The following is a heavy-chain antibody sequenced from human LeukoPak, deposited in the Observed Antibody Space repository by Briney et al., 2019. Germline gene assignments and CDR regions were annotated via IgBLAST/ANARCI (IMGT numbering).Heavy chain of an antibody. V-gene: IGHV4-59*08. J-gene: IGHJ5*02. D-gene: IGHD1-26*01. CDR2: VYNSEYT. CDR1: GGSISGYY. Sequence: PSETLSLTCTVSGGSISGYYWSWIRQPPGKGLECIAYVYNSEYTNYNPSLKSRASISVDTSKNLCSLRLTSVTAADTAVYYCARHAVYSGGYSFWFDPWGLGTLVTVS. CDR3: ARHAVYSGGYSFWFDP.